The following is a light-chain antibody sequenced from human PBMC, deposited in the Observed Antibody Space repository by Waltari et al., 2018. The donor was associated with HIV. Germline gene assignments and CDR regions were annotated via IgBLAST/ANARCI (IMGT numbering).Light chain of an antibody. CDR1: SSNIGSRP. Sequence: QSVLTQPPSASGPPGQRVTISCSGSSSNIGSRPVNGYQQLAGSAPTLLIYRSDLRPSGVPDRFSGSKSATSASLAISGLQSEDEATYYCASWDDSLNGVIFGGGTELTVL. J-gene: IGLJ2*01. CDR3: ASWDDSLNGVI. CDR2: RSD. V-gene: IGLV1-44*01.